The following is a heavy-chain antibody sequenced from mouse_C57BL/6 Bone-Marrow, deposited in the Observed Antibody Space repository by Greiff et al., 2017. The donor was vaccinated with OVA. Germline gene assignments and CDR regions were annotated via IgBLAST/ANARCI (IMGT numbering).Heavy chain of an antibody. CDR1: GYTFTSYW. CDR3: ARTGSGLDY. J-gene: IGHJ2*01. V-gene: IGHV1-69*01. D-gene: IGHD1-3*01. CDR2: IDPSDSYT. Sequence: VQLQQPGAELVMPGASVKLSCKASGYTFTSYWMHWVKQRPGQGLEWIGEIDPSDSYTNYNQKFKGKSTLTVDKSSSTAYMQLSSLTSEDSAVXYCARTGSGLDYWGQGTTLTVSS.